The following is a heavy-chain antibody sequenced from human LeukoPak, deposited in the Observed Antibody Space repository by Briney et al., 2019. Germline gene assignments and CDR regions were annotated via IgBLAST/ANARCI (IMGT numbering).Heavy chain of an antibody. J-gene: IGHJ4*02. CDR1: GFTFSSYW. Sequence: GGSLRLSCAASGFTFSSYWMSWVRQAPGKGLEWVANIKQDGSVKDYVDSVKGRFTISRDNARKLLFLQMNSLRAEDTALYYCARDGYGLGIYYDRFDSWGQGTPVTVSS. V-gene: IGHV3-7*01. D-gene: IGHD3-16*01. CDR2: IKQDGSVK. CDR3: ARDGYGLGIYYDRFDS.